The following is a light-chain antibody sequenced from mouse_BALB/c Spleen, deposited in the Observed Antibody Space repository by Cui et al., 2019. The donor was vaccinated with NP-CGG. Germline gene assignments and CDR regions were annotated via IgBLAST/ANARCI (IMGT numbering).Light chain of an antibody. CDR3: ALWYSNHWV. CDR1: TGAITTSNY. V-gene: IGLV1*01. CDR2: GTN. J-gene: IGLJ1*01. Sequence: VLSLESVLTTSPGETVTLTCRSSTGAITTSNYANWVQEKPDHLFTGLIGGTNNRAPGVPARFSGSLIGDKAALTITGAQTEDEAIYFCALWYSNHWVFGGGTKLTVL.